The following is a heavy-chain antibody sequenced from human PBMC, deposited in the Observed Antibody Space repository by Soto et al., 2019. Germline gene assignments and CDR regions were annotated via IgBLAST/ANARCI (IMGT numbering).Heavy chain of an antibody. Sequence: ASVKVSCKASGGTFSSYTISWVRQAPGQGLEWLGRIIPILGIANYAQKFQGRVTITADKSTSTAYMELSSLRSEDTAVYYCARDRFDIVLVVAATHDAIDIRGQGTMVTVSS. J-gene: IGHJ3*02. V-gene: IGHV1-69*04. CDR2: IIPILGIA. CDR3: ARDRFDIVLVVAATHDAIDI. CDR1: GGTFSSYT. D-gene: IGHD2-15*01.